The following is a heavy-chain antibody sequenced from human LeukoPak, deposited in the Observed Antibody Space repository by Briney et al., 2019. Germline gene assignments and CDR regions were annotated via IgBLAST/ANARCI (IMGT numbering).Heavy chain of an antibody. D-gene: IGHD6-19*01. V-gene: IGHV4-39*01. CDR2: IYYSGST. CDR3: ARPKYSSGWLVDY. Sequence: SETLSLTCTVSGGSISSSSYYWGWIRQPPGKGLEWIGSIYYSGSTYYNPSLKSRVTISVDTSKNQFSLKLSSVTAADTAVYYCARPKYSSGWLVDYWGQGTLVTVPS. CDR1: GGSISSSSYY. J-gene: IGHJ4*02.